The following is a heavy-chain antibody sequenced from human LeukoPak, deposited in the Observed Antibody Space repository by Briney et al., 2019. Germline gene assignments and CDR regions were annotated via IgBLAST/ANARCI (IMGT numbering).Heavy chain of an antibody. CDR1: GFTVSSNY. D-gene: IGHD3-10*01. Sequence: GGSLRLSCAASGFTVSSNYMSWVRQAPGKGLEWVSVIYSGGSTYYADSVKGRFTISRDNSKNTLYLQMNSLRAEDTAVYYCARAVSFRGVIIGYFDYWGQGTLVTVSS. CDR3: ARAVSFRGVIIGYFDY. V-gene: IGHV3-53*01. CDR2: IYSGGST. J-gene: IGHJ4*02.